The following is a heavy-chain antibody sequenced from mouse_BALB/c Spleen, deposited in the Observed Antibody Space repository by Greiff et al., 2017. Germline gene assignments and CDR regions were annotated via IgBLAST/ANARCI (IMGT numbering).Heavy chain of an antibody. CDR3: ARTSPYYAMDY. V-gene: IGHV14-3*02. J-gene: IGHJ4*01. CDR2: IDPANGNT. CDR1: GFNIKDTY. Sequence: VQLQQSGAELVKPGASVKLSCTASGFNIKDTYMHWVKQRPEQGLEWIGRIDPANGNTKYDPKFQGKATITADTSSNTAYLQLSSLTSEDTAVYYCARTSPYYAMDYWGQGTSVTVSS.